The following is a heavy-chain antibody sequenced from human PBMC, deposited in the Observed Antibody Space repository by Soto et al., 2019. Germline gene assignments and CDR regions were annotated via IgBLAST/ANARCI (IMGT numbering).Heavy chain of an antibody. CDR3: AREVQVHTPAFVY. V-gene: IGHV1-69*19. CDR1: GGTFNTYA. J-gene: IGHJ4*02. Sequence: QVQLVQSGAEMKKPGSSVKVSCQSSGGTFNTYAMNWVRQAPGQGPEWMGDISPMFGAANYAPKIQGRVTITADESTGTSYMQLRSLTSEDPALYFCAREVQVHTPAFVYWGQGTLVTVSS. CDR2: ISPMFGAA. D-gene: IGHD3-10*01.